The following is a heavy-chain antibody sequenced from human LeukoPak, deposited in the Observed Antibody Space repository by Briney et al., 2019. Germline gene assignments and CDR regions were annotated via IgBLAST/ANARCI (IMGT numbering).Heavy chain of an antibody. CDR3: ARGVVERIAAAGMQNYYYGMDV. Sequence: VASVKVSCKASGYTFTSYDINWVRQATGQGLEWMGWMNPNSGNTGYAQKFQGRVTMTRNTSISTAYMELSSLRSEDTAVYYCARGVVERIAAAGMQNYYYGMDVWGQGTTVTVSS. CDR2: MNPNSGNT. D-gene: IGHD6-13*01. CDR1: GYTFTSYD. J-gene: IGHJ6*02. V-gene: IGHV1-8*01.